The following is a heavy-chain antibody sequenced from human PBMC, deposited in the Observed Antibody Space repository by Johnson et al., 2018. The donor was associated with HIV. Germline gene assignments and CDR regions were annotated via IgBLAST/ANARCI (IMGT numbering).Heavy chain of an antibody. V-gene: IGHV3-30*04. CDR2: ISYDGSNK. CDR3: AKVVTSSSSWQDDAFDI. J-gene: IGHJ3*02. CDR1: GFTFSSYA. Sequence: QVQLVESGGGVVQPGRSLSLSCAASGFTFSSYAIHWVRQAPGKGLEWVAVISYDGSNKYYADSVKGRFTISRDNSKNTLYLQMNSLRAEDTAVYYCAKVVTSSSSWQDDAFDIWGQGTVVTVSS. D-gene: IGHD6-13*01.